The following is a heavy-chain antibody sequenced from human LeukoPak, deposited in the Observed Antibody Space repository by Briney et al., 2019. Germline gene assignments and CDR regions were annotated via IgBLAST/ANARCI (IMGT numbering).Heavy chain of an antibody. CDR1: GGSISGYY. J-gene: IGHJ5*02. V-gene: IGHV4-59*01. CDR2: ISYTGSA. Sequence: SSETLSLTCTVSGGSISGYYWNWIRQPPGKGLEWIGYISYTGSADYNPSLKSRVTISVDTSKNQFSLKVTSLTAADTAVYYCARFPEYRDWFDPWGQGTLVTVSS. D-gene: IGHD6-6*01. CDR3: ARFPEYRDWFDP.